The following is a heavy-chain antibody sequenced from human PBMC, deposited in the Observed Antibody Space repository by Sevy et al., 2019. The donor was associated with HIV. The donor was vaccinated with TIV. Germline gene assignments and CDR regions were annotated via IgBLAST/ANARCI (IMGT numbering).Heavy chain of an antibody. CDR2: IIPIFGTA. J-gene: IGHJ6*02. D-gene: IGHD3-10*01. CDR3: ARVESSRSGNDYYYYYGMDV. CDR1: GGTFSSYA. Sequence: ASVKVSCKASGGTFSSYAISWVRQAPGQGLEWMGGIIPIFGTANYAQKFQGRVTITADESTSTAYMELSSLRSEDTAVYYCARVESSRSGNDYYYYYGMDVWGQGTTVTVSS. V-gene: IGHV1-69*13.